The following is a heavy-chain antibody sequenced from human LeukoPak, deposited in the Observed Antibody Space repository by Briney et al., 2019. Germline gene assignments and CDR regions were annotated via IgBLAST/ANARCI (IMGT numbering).Heavy chain of an antibody. CDR1: GYRFTTYW. CDR2: IYPGDSDI. Sequence: GESLKISCKGSGYRFTTYWIGWVRQMPGKGLEWMGIIYPGDSDIRYRPSFQGQVTISADKSISTAYLQWSSLKASDTAMYYCARHHDYGDSNWFDPWGQGTLVTVSS. D-gene: IGHD4-17*01. J-gene: IGHJ5*02. CDR3: ARHHDYGDSNWFDP. V-gene: IGHV5-51*01.